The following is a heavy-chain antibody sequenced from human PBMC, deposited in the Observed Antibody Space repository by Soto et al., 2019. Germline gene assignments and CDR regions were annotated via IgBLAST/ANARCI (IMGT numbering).Heavy chain of an antibody. J-gene: IGHJ4*02. D-gene: IGHD3-22*01. CDR3: AKVSSGYDSSGYYPHY. CDR2: ISGSGGST. V-gene: IGHV3-23*01. Sequence: LRLSCAASGFTFSSYAMSWVRQAPGKGLEWVSAISGSGGSTYYADSVKGRFTISRDNSKNTLYLQMNSLRAEDTAVYYCAKVSSGYDSSGYYPHYWGQGTLGTVSS. CDR1: GFTFSSYA.